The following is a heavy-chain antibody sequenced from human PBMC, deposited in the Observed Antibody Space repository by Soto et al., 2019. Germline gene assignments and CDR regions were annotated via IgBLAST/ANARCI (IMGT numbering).Heavy chain of an antibody. V-gene: IGHV6-1*01. Sequence: PSQTLSLTCAISGDSVSSNSAAWNWIRQSPSRGLEWLGRTHYRPKWYNDYAVSVKSRITINPDTSKNQFSLQLNFVTPEDTAVYYCARARLPEGAFDIWGQGTMVTVSS. CDR3: ARARLPEGAFDI. CDR1: GDSVSSNSAA. J-gene: IGHJ3*02. CDR2: THYRPKWYN.